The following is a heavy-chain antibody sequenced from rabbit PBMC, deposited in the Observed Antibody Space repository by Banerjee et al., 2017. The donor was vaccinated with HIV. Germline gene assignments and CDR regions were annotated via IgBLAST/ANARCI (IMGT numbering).Heavy chain of an antibody. J-gene: IGHJ4*01. D-gene: IGHD1-1*01. CDR3: ARDASSSGYLFNL. V-gene: IGHV1S45*01. CDR2: IDAGSTGNT. CDR1: GFSFSSTYW. Sequence: QEQLEESGGDLVKPEGSLTLTCTASGFSFSSTYWICWVRQAPGKGPEWIACIDAGSTGNTYYVSWAKGRFTISRTSSTTVTLQMTSLTAADTATYFCARDASSSGYLFNLWGQGPSSPS.